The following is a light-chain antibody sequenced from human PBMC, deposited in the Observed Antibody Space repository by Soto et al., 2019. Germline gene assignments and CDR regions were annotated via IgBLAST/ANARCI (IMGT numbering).Light chain of an antibody. J-gene: IGKJ1*01. CDR1: QSVLHSSNDKNF. CDR2: WAS. CDR3: HQYYSAPGM. Sequence: DIVMTQSPDSLAVSLGERATINCKSSQSVLHSSNDKNFLTWYQQKPGQPPKLLIYWASTRESGVPDRFSGSGSGTDFTLTISSLQAEDVAVYYWHQYYSAPGMFGQVTKVEIK. V-gene: IGKV4-1*01.